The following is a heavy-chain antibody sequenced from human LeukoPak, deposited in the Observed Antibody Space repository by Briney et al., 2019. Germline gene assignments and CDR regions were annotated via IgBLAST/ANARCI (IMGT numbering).Heavy chain of an antibody. CDR2: IIPIFGTA. CDR1: GGTFSSYA. CDR3: ARGFGPNCGLWDFDY. J-gene: IGHJ4*02. D-gene: IGHD2-8*02. V-gene: IGHV1-69*05. Sequence: SVKVSCKASGGTFSSYAISWVRQAPGQGLEWMGGIIPIFGTANYAQKFQGRVTITTDESTSTAYMELSSLRSEDTAVYYCARGFGPNCGLWDFDYWGQGTLVTVSS.